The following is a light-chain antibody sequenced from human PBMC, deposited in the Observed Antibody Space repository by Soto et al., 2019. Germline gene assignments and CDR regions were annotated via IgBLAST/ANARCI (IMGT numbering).Light chain of an antibody. Sequence: DIQMTQSPSTLSSSVVERVTITCRASQSVSNWLAWYQQKPGKAPKLLIYDVSSLESGVPSRFSGSGSGTEFILNISSLQPDDFAVYYCQQYGSSPPITFGQGTRLEIK. CDR3: QQYGSSPPIT. V-gene: IGKV1-5*01. CDR2: DVS. CDR1: QSVSNW. J-gene: IGKJ5*01.